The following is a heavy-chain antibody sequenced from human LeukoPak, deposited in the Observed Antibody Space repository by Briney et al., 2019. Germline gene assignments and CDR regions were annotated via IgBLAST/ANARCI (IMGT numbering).Heavy chain of an antibody. J-gene: IGHJ4*02. D-gene: IGHD3-10*01. Sequence: GGSLRLSCAASGFTLSIYDMSWVRQAPGKGLEWLSVITGSSTTIVDADSVRGRFTISRDNSKNTLYLQMNSLRAEDTAVYYCAKPYSYGSGSYDFWGQGTLVTVSS. V-gene: IGHV3-23*01. CDR1: GFTLSIYD. CDR3: AKPYSYGSGSYDF. CDR2: ITGSSTTI.